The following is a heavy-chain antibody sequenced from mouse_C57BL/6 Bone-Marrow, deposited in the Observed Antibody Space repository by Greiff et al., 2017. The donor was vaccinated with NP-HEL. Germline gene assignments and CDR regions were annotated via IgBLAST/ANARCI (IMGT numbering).Heavy chain of an antibody. Sequence: EVQGVESGGGLVKPGGSLKLSCAASGFTFSSYAMSWVRQTPEKRLEWVATISDGGSYTYYPDNVKGRFTISRDNAKNNLYLQMSHLKSEDTAMYYCARDMGTGTRDYWGQGTTLTVSS. J-gene: IGHJ2*01. CDR3: ARDMGTGTRDY. D-gene: IGHD4-1*01. V-gene: IGHV5-4*01. CDR1: GFTFSSYA. CDR2: ISDGGSYT.